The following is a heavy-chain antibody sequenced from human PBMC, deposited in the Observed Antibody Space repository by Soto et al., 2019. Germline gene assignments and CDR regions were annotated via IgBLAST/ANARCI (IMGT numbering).Heavy chain of an antibody. J-gene: IGHJ6*02. V-gene: IGHV3-30-3*01. D-gene: IGHD6-19*01. CDR2: ISYDGSEK. CDR1: GFTFSTYA. Sequence: SLRLSCAASGFTFSTYAMQWVRQPPGKGLDWVALISYDGSEKDYADSVQGRFTISRDNSKNTLYLQMNSLRVEDTAIYFCARPTVAFYYYGMDVWGQGTTVTVSS. CDR3: ARPTVAFYYYGMDV.